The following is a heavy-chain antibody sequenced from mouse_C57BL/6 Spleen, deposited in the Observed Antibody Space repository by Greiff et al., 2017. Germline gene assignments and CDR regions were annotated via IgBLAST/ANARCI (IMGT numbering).Heavy chain of an antibody. V-gene: IGHV5-4*03. CDR1: GFTFSSYA. CDR2: ISDGGSYT. Sequence: DVKLVESGGGLVKPGGSLKLSCAASGFTFSSYAMSWVRQTPEKRLEWVATISDGGSYTYYPDNVKGRFTISRDNAKNNLYLQMSHLKSEDTAMYYCARVPNWDDWYFDVWGTGTTVTVSS. D-gene: IGHD4-1*01. CDR3: ARVPNWDDWYFDV. J-gene: IGHJ1*03.